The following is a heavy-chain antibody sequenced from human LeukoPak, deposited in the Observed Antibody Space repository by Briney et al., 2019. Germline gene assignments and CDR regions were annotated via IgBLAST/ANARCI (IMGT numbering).Heavy chain of an antibody. D-gene: IGHD3-10*01. V-gene: IGHV3-23*01. CDR3: AKAMGRDWYFDL. Sequence: GGSLRLSCTASGFTFSSYAMSWVRQAPGKGLEWVSAISGSGGSTYYADSVKGRFTISRDNSKNTLYLQMNSLRAEDTAVYYCAKAMGRDWYFDLWGRGTLVTVSS. CDR2: ISGSGGST. J-gene: IGHJ2*01. CDR1: GFTFSSYA.